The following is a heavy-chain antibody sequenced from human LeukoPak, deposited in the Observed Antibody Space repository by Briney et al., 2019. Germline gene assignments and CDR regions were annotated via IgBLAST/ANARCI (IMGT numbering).Heavy chain of an antibody. D-gene: IGHD6-13*01. CDR3: ATDAGQQGVYYYYMDV. J-gene: IGHJ6*03. V-gene: IGHV1-18*01. CDR1: GYTFNNYG. Sequence: VASVRVSCKASGYTFNNYGISWVRQAPGQGLEWMGWVTSYNGDTNYAQKFQGRVTMTEDTSTDTAHMELSSLRSEDTAVYYCATDAGQQGVYYYYMDVWGKGTTVTVSS. CDR2: VTSYNGDT.